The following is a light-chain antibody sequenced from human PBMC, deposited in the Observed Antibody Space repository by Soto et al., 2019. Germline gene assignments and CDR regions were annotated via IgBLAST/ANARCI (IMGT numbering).Light chain of an antibody. J-gene: IGKJ2*01. CDR1: QNIGRY. Sequence: DIQMTQSPSTLSASVGDRVTITCRASQNIGRYLAWYQQKPGQAPKLLIYKASTLESGVPSRFSGSGSGTEFTLAISSLQPDDFATYFCQQYNSYLDAFGQGTKLEIK. CDR2: KAS. CDR3: QQYNSYLDA. V-gene: IGKV1-5*03.